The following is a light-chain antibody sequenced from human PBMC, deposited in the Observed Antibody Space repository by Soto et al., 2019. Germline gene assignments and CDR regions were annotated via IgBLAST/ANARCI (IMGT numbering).Light chain of an antibody. Sequence: DIQMTQSPSSLSASVGDRVTITCRASLNINTFLNWYQQKPGKAPKLLIYGASSLQRGVPSRFSGSRSGTDFTLNISSLQPEDFGTYYCQQSYTTPLTFGPGTKVDIK. J-gene: IGKJ3*01. CDR1: LNINTF. CDR2: GAS. V-gene: IGKV1-39*01. CDR3: QQSYTTPLT.